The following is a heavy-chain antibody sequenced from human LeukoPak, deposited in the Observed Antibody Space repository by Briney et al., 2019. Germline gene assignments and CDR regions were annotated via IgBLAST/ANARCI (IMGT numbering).Heavy chain of an antibody. CDR3: ARDLRLGELSLGFDY. CDR2: IYYSGST. Sequence: SETLSLTCTVYGGSISSYYWSWIRQPPGKGLEWIGYIYYSGSTNYNPSLKSRVTISVDTFKNQFSLKLSSVTAADTAVYYCARDLRLGELSLGFDYWGQGTLVTVSS. J-gene: IGHJ4*02. V-gene: IGHV4-59*01. CDR1: GGSISSYY. D-gene: IGHD3-16*02.